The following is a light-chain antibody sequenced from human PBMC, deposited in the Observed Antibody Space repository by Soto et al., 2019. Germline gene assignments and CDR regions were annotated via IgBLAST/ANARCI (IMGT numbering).Light chain of an antibody. V-gene: IGLV3-21*04. CDR3: QVWDSSSDHPRVV. J-gene: IGLJ2*01. Sequence: SYELTQPPSVSVAPGQTARVACGGNNIGAKSVHWYQQKPGQAPILVIYYDSDRPSGIPERFSGSNSGNTATLTISRVEAGDEADYYCQVWDSSSDHPRVVLGGGTKLTVL. CDR1: NIGAKS. CDR2: YDS.